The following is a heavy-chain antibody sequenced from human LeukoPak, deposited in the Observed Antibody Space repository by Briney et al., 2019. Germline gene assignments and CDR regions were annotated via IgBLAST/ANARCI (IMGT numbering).Heavy chain of an antibody. J-gene: IGHJ1*01. CDR1: GFTLSSYA. V-gene: IGHV3-23*01. CDR2: ISGSGGST. D-gene: IGHD3-22*01. CDR3: AKDYTSHYYDSTGRPRGYFQH. Sequence: GGSLRLSCAASGFTLSSYAMSWVRQAPGKGLEWVSAISGSGGSTYYADSVKGRFTISRDNSKNTLYLQMNSLRAEDTAVYYCAKDYTSHYYDSTGRPRGYFQHWGQGTLVTVSS.